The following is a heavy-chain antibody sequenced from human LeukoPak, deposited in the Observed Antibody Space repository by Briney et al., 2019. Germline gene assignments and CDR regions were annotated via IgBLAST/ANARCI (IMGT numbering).Heavy chain of an antibody. CDR1: GITFDEYA. CDR3: AMESRIAVAAIDY. D-gene: IGHD6-19*01. Sequence: GGSLRLSCAASGITFDEYAMNWVRQAPGKGLEWVSNINWNTGVIVYADSVKGRFTVSRDNAKTSLYLQMNSLRVEDTALYYCAMESRIAVAAIDYWGQGTLVTVSS. CDR2: INWNTGVI. V-gene: IGHV3-9*01. J-gene: IGHJ4*02.